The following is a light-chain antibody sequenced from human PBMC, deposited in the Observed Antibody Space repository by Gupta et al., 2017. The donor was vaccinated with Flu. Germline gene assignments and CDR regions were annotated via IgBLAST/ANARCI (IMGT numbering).Light chain of an antibody. CDR1: QSLLHSNGYNY. CDR3: RQALQSPHS. V-gene: IGKV2-28*01. Sequence: DIVMTQSPLSLPVTPGEPASISCRSSQSLLHSNGYNYLDWYLQKPGQSPQVLIYLGSNRVAGIPDRFSGRGSGTLFPLKISRVEAEDLGIYYCRQALQSPHSFGPGTKLEIK. CDR2: LGS. J-gene: IGKJ2*03.